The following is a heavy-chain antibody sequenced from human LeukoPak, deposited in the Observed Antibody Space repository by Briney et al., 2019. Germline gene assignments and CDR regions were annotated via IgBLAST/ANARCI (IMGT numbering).Heavy chain of an antibody. CDR3: VRPSDSDLDNKYFSYPMDV. Sequence: GGSLRLSCAASGFTFSSFSMQWVRQAPGKGLEGVSYISSSSLTIYYADSVKGRLTSSRDTAKRSLYLQMNSLRAEDTAVYYCVRPSDSDLDNKYFSYPMDVWGQGTTVTVSS. CDR1: GFTFSSFS. J-gene: IGHJ6*02. V-gene: IGHV3-48*01. D-gene: IGHD1-26*01. CDR2: ISSSSLTI.